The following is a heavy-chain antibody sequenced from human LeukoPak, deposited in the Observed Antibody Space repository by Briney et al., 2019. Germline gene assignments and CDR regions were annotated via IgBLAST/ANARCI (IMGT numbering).Heavy chain of an antibody. J-gene: IGHJ4*02. CDR3: TRLPIAARQTELYYFDY. Sequence: GSLRLSCAASGFTFSGSAMHWVRQASGKGLEWVGRIRSKANSYATAYAASVKGRFTISRDDSKNTAYLQMNSLKTEDAAVYYCTRLPIAARQTELYYFDYWGQGTLVTVSS. D-gene: IGHD6-6*01. CDR2: IRSKANSYAT. V-gene: IGHV3-73*01. CDR1: GFTFSGSA.